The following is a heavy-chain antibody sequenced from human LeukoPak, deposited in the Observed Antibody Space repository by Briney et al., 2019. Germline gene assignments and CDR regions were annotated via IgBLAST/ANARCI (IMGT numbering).Heavy chain of an antibody. V-gene: IGHV3-23*01. D-gene: IGHD1-26*01. CDR3: AKASTFSGSPVDD. Sequence: GGSLRLSCAASGFTFSSYAMSWVRQTPRKGLEWFSAISGSGGSTYYADSVKGRFTISRDNSKNTLSLQMNSLRADDTAVYYCAKASTFSGSPVDDWGQGTLVTVSS. CDR1: GFTFSSYA. J-gene: IGHJ4*02. CDR2: ISGSGGST.